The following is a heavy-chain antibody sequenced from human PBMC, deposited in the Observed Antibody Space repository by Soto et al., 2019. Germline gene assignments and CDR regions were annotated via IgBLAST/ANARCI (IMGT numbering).Heavy chain of an antibody. CDR1: GFTFESYA. V-gene: IGHV3-9*01. CDR3: VKDIHEQWLVSHFEY. D-gene: IGHD6-19*01. Sequence: EVQLVESGGGSVQPGRSLRLSCVASGFTFESYAMHWVRQVPGKGLEWVSGISWNSGSIGYEDSVKGRFAICRVNAQKSLDLEMNSLRVEDTAFYYCVKDIHEQWLVSHFEYWGQGALVTVSS. J-gene: IGHJ4*02. CDR2: ISWNSGSI.